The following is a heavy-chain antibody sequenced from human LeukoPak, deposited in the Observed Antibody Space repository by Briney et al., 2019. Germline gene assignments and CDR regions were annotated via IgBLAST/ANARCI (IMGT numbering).Heavy chain of an antibody. V-gene: IGHV3-11*01. CDR1: GFTFSDYY. CDR2: ISSSGSTI. J-gene: IGHJ4*02. D-gene: IGHD2-21*01. Sequence: GGSLRLSCAASGFTFSDYYMSWIRQAPGKGLEWVSYISSSGSTIYYTDSVNGRFTMSRDSSKNTLFIQMNRLRPEDAAVYYCAKAPVTTCRGAYCYPFDYWGQGTLVTVSS. CDR3: AKAPVTTCRGAYCYPFDY.